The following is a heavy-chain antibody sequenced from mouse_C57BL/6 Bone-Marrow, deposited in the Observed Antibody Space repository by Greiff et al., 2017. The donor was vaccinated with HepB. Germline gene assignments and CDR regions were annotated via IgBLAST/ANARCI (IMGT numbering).Heavy chain of an antibody. CDR1: GYTFTSYW. V-gene: IGHV1-55*01. CDR2: IYPGSGST. J-gene: IGHJ3*01. D-gene: IGHD2-3*01. Sequence: VQLQQPGAELVKPGASVKMSCKASGYTFTSYWITWVKQRPGQGLEWIGDIYPGSGSTNYNEKFKSKATLTVDTSSSTAYMQLSSLTSEDSAVYYCARVPDGYPRFAYWGQGTLVTVSA. CDR3: ARVPDGYPRFAY.